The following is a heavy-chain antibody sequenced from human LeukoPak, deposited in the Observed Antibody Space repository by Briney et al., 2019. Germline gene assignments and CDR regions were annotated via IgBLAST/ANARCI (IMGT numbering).Heavy chain of an antibody. CDR1: GFTFSDYY. V-gene: IGHV3-11*01. CDR3: ARDSYDFWSGYYYGMDV. D-gene: IGHD3-3*01. J-gene: IGHJ6*02. Sequence: GGSLRLSCVASGFTFSDYYMSWIRQAPGKGLEWGSYISSSGSTIYYADSVKGRFTISRDNAKNSLYLQMNSLRAEDTAVYYCARDSYDFWSGYYYGMDVWGQGTTVTVSS. CDR2: ISSSGSTI.